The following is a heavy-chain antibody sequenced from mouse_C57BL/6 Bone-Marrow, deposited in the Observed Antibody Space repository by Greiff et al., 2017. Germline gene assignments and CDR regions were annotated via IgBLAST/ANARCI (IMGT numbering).Heavy chain of an antibody. CDR3: ARRAGIYYYGSSPFAY. D-gene: IGHD1-1*01. CDR2: INPNNGGT. J-gene: IGHJ3*01. CDR1: GYTFTDYY. V-gene: IGHV1-26*01. Sequence: VQLQQSGPELVKPGASVKISCKASGYTFTDYYMNWVKQSHGKSLEWIGDINPNNGGTSYNQKFKGKATLTVDKSSSTAYMWLRSLTSEDSAVYYCARRAGIYYYGSSPFAYWGQGTLVTVSA.